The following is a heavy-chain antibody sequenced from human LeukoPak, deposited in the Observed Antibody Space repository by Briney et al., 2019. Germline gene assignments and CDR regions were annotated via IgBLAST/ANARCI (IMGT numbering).Heavy chain of an antibody. CDR1: GFTFSSYW. V-gene: IGHV3-7*03. CDR3: ARDRSYGTLFDY. D-gene: IGHD5-18*01. Sequence: GGSLRLSCAASGFTFSSYWMSWVRQAPGKGLEWVANINQDGSEDYFVDSVKGRFTISRDNAKNSLYLQMNSLRAEDTAVYYCARDRSYGTLFDYWGQGTLVTVSS. CDR2: INQDGSED. J-gene: IGHJ4*02.